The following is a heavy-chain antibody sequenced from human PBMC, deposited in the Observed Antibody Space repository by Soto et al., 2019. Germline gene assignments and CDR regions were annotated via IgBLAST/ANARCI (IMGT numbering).Heavy chain of an antibody. J-gene: IGHJ6*02. Sequence: HPGGSMRLSCAASGFTFSSYGMHWVRQAPGKGLEWVAVIWYDGSNKYYADSVKGRFTISRDNSKNTLYLQMNSLRAEDTAVYYCARVFCSGGSCYPYYYGMDVWGQGTTVTVSS. D-gene: IGHD2-15*01. V-gene: IGHV3-33*01. CDR1: GFTFSSYG. CDR3: ARVFCSGGSCYPYYYGMDV. CDR2: IWYDGSNK.